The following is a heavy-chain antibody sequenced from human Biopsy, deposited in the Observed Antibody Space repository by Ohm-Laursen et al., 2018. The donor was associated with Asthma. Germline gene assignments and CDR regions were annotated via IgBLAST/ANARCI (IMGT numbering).Heavy chain of an antibody. Sequence: GTLSLTCTVSGGSIASFYWSWIRQPPGRGLEWIGYIYFSGNTNYNPSLKSRLTISIDTSKYQFSLKLSSVTAADTAVYYCARAGQCSSTSCYNPGWFDPWGQGTLVTVSS. J-gene: IGHJ5*02. CDR1: GGSIASFY. V-gene: IGHV4-59*12. D-gene: IGHD2-2*01. CDR2: IYFSGNT. CDR3: ARAGQCSSTSCYNPGWFDP.